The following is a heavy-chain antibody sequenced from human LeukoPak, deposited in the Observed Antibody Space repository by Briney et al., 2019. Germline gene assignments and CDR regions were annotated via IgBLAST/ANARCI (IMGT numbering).Heavy chain of an antibody. CDR1: VYTVTSYD. V-gene: IGHV1-8*01. CDR3: GRHLGHFDY. Sequence: ASVKPSCKASVYTVTSYDINRVRQAASHRLEWMGWMKPNSGTTGYAQKFQCRVTMTRNTSISTAYMGLSSLRSENTAVYCCGRHLGHFDYWGQGTLVTVSS. J-gene: IGHJ4*02. CDR2: MKPNSGTT.